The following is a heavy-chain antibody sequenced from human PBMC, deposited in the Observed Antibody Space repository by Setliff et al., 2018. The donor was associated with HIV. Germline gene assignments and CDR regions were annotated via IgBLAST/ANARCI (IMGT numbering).Heavy chain of an antibody. J-gene: IGHJ4*02. CDR1: GASVNSNNYY. CDR3: ARLSLSLVRGIINSGDRFFDY. CDR2: IYYSGTT. Sequence: SETLSLTCTVSGASVNSNNYYWGWIRQPPGKGPEWIASIYYSGTTYYNPSLKSRVTISVDTSKNQFSLKLSSVTAADTAVYYCARLSLSLVRGIINSGDRFFDYWGQGSLVTVSS. D-gene: IGHD3-10*01. V-gene: IGHV4-39*01.